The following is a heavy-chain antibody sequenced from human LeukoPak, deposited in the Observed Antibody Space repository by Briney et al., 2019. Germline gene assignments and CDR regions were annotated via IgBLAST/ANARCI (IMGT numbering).Heavy chain of an antibody. J-gene: IGHJ5*02. CDR2: ISYDGTNK. D-gene: IGHD2-2*01. CDR1: GFTFSYYG. CDR3: AREPWSSYCTSTSCYVGWFVP. Sequence: GGSLRLSCAASGFTFSYYGMHWVRQAPGKGLEWVAVISYDGTNKDYVDSVKGRFTISRDSSKNTLYLQMNSLRAEDTAVYYCAREPWSSYCTSTSCYVGWFVPWGQGTLVTVSS. V-gene: IGHV3-30*03.